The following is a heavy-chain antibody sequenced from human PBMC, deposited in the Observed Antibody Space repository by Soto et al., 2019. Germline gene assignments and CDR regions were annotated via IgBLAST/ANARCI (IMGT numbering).Heavy chain of an antibody. J-gene: IGHJ6*03. CDR2: ISWNSGSI. D-gene: IGHD3-3*01. CDR3: AKDIASPYDGYYYYHMDV. CDR1: GFTFDDYA. V-gene: IGHV3-9*01. Sequence: GGSLRLSCAASGFTFDDYAMHWVRQAPGKGLEWVSGISWNSGSIGYADSVKGRFTISRDNAKNSLYLQMNSLRAEDTALYYCAKDIASPYDGYYYYHMDVWGKGTTVTVSS.